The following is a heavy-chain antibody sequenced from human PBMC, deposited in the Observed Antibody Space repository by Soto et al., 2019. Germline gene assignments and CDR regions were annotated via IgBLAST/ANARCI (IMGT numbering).Heavy chain of an antibody. Sequence: EVQLVQYGGGWVQPGRSLRLSCGASGFTFDDYGMHWVRQAPGKGLEWVSSISWNSGRIGYADSVKGRFTISRDNVKNSLYLRMNSLRAEDTALYYCARSGEFSASDYFGFWGKGTLVTVSS. J-gene: IGHJ4*02. V-gene: IGHV3-9*01. CDR1: GFTFDDYG. CDR2: ISWNSGRI. CDR3: ARSGEFSASDYFGF. D-gene: IGHD3-10*01.